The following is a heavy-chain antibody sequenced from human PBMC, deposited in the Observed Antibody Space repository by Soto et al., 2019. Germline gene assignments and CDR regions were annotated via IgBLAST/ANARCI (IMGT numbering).Heavy chain of an antibody. CDR1: GYTFTNYA. Sequence: QVQLVQSGAEVKKPGASVKVSCKASGYTFTNYAMHWVRQAPGQRLEWMGWINAGNGDTKYSQNFQGRVTITRDTSASTAYMELSGLRSEDTAVYYCARDPYYDFWSGSNWFDPWGQGTLVTVSS. CDR2: INAGNGDT. D-gene: IGHD3-3*01. CDR3: ARDPYYDFWSGSNWFDP. V-gene: IGHV1-3*01. J-gene: IGHJ5*02.